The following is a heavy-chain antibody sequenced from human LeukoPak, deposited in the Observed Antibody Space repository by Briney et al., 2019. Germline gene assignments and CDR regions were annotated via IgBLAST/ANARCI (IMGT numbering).Heavy chain of an antibody. Sequence: ASVTVSCQASAYTFTDYYISWVRQAPGHGLEWMGRINPNRGDPNYAREFQGRVTMTRDTSISTAYMEVSRLRSDDTAVYYCARGSGYCSIPVCYHYFYYWGQGTLVTVSS. D-gene: IGHD2-2*01. J-gene: IGHJ4*02. V-gene: IGHV1-2*06. CDR1: AYTFTDYY. CDR2: INPNRGDP. CDR3: ARGSGYCSIPVCYHYFYY.